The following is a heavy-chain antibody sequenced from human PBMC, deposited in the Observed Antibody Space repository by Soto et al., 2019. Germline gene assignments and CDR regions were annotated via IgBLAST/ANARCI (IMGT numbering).Heavy chain of an antibody. J-gene: IGHJ4*02. V-gene: IGHV3-21*06. Sequence: VQLVESGGGLVKPGGSLRLSCAASGFTFTRYSMNWVRQAPGKGLEWVSSISSTTNYIYYGDSMKGRFTIPRNNAKNSLYLEMNCLRAEDTAVYYCARESEDLTSNFDYWGQGTLVTVPS. CDR3: ARESEDLTSNFDY. CDR2: ISSTTNYI. CDR1: GFTFTRYS.